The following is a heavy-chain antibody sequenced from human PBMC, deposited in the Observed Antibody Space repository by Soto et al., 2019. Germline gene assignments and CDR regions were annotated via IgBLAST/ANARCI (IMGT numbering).Heavy chain of an antibody. CDR2: LYYTGTT. D-gene: IGHD1-26*01. CDR1: GGSIRTSDYY. CDR3: AREDRFDVVGPSGN. J-gene: IGHJ1*01. V-gene: IGHV4-39*02. Sequence: QLQLQESGPGLVKPSETLSLTCTVSGGSIRTSDYYWAWIRQAPGKGLEWLGSLYYTGTTFNNPSLNSRVTISIDTSNNKFSLRLTSVTAADTGVYYCAREDRFDVVGPSGNWGQGALVTVSS.